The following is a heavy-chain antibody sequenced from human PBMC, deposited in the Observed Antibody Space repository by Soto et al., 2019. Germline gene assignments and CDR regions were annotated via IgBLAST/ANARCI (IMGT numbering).Heavy chain of an antibody. CDR3: AKLGSSAWSPHYYFDY. CDR1: GFTFNNYA. V-gene: IGHV3-23*01. Sequence: GGSLRLSCAASGFTFNNYAMGWVRQAPGKGLEWVSAITGSGSDTYYVDSVKGRFIISRDNSKNTLFLQMNSLRAEDTAIYYCAKLGSSAWSPHYYFDYWGQGTLVTVSS. J-gene: IGHJ4*02. CDR2: ITGSGSDT. D-gene: IGHD3-10*01.